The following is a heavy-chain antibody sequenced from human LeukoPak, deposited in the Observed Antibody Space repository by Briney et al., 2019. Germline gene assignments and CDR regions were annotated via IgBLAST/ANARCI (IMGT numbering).Heavy chain of an antibody. D-gene: IGHD2/OR15-2a*01. V-gene: IGHV3-7*01. J-gene: IGHJ4*02. CDR1: GFTFTNYW. CDR3: VRDWAPASMQAAPFDC. Sequence: GGSLRLSCAASGFTFTNYWMSWVRQAPGKGLEWVANIKQDGSEKNYVDSVEGRFTVSRDNAKNTLYLQMNSLRLEDTAVYYCVRDWAPASMQAAPFDCWGQGTLVTVSS. CDR2: IKQDGSEK.